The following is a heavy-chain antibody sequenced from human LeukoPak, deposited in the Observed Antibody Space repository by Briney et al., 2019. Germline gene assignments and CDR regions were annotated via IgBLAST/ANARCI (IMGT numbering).Heavy chain of an antibody. D-gene: IGHD6-19*01. V-gene: IGHV1-2*02. CDR1: GYTFTDYY. J-gene: IGHJ4*02. CDR3: VRDLTGGSGD. Sequence: ASVKVSRKASGYTFTDYYMHWVRQAPGQTFEWLAWINPKSGDTHYTQKFQGRVTVTTDTSITSVYMELSGLQSDDTAVYYCVRDLTGGSGDWGQGTLVTVSS. CDR2: INPKSGDT.